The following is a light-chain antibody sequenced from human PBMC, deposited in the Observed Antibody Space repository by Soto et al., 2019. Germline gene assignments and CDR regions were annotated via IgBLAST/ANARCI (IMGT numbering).Light chain of an antibody. Sequence: QSALTQPASVSGSPGQSITISCTGTSSDIGHYDYVSWYQQHPGKAPKLMIYDVSNRPSGISNRFSGSKSGNTASLTISGLQAEDEADYYCSSFTISRNTVIFGGGTKVTVL. CDR2: DVS. CDR1: SSDIGHYDY. CDR3: SSFTISRNTVI. J-gene: IGLJ2*01. V-gene: IGLV2-14*03.